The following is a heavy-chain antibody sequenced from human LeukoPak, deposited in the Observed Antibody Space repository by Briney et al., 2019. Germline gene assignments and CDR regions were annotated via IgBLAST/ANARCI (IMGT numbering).Heavy chain of an antibody. D-gene: IGHD3-10*01. CDR1: GFTFSTYW. J-gene: IGHJ4*02. V-gene: IGHV3-74*01. Sequence: GGSVRLSCAASGFTFSTYWMHWVRQAPGRGLVWVSRISSDGSITGYADSVKGRFTISRDNAKNTLYLQMNSLRAEDTAVYYCARHLNYYLDYWGQGTLVTVSS. CDR3: ARHLNYYLDY. CDR2: ISSDGSIT.